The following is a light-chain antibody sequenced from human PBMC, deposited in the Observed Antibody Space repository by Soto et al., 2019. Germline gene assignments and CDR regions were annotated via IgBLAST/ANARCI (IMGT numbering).Light chain of an antibody. V-gene: IGLV2-14*01. CDR3: SSYISSVGYV. J-gene: IGLJ1*01. Sequence: QSALTQPASVSGSPGQSITISCTGTSSDVGGYNYVSWYQQHPGKAPKFIMYEVSNRPSGVSNRFSGSKSGNTASLTISGLQAEDGADYYCSSYISSVGYVFGTGTKVTVL. CDR1: SSDVGGYNY. CDR2: EVS.